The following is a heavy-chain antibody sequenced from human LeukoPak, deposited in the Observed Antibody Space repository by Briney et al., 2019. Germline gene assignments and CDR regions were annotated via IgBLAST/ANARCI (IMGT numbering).Heavy chain of an antibody. V-gene: IGHV1-18*01. CDR3: ARGEYQLQEYYYYYYYMDV. CDR2: ISAYNGNT. CDR1: GYTFTSYG. Sequence: ASVKVSCKASGYTFTSYGISWVRQAPGQGLEWMGWISAYNGNTNYAQKLQGRVTITTDESTSTAYMELSSLRSEDTAVYYCARGEYQLQEYYYYYYYMDVWGKGTTVTVSS. J-gene: IGHJ6*03. D-gene: IGHD2-2*01.